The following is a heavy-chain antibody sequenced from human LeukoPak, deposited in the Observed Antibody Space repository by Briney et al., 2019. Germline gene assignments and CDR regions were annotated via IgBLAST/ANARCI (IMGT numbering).Heavy chain of an antibody. Sequence: GGSLRLSCAASGFTSSSYAMSWVRQAPGKGLEWVSVISGSGVSTYYADSLKGRFTISRANSKNTLYLQMNSLRAEDTALYYCTKSPFSGSYRFEDWGQGTLVTVSS. CDR3: TKSPFSGSYRFED. CDR1: GFTSSSYA. CDR2: ISGSGVST. J-gene: IGHJ4*02. V-gene: IGHV3-23*01. D-gene: IGHD1-26*01.